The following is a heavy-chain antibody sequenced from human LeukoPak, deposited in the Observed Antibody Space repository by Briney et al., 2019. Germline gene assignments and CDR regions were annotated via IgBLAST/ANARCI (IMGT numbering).Heavy chain of an antibody. V-gene: IGHV3-48*03. Sequence: GGSLRLSCAASVCTFSSYEMNWVRQAPGKGLEWVSYISSSGSTIYYADSVKGRFTISRDNAKNSLYLQMNSLRAEDTAVYYCANSTSRGPYYYYMDVWGKGTTVTVSS. CDR2: ISSSGSTI. J-gene: IGHJ6*03. CDR3: ANSTSRGPYYYYMDV. D-gene: IGHD2-2*01. CDR1: VCTFSSYE.